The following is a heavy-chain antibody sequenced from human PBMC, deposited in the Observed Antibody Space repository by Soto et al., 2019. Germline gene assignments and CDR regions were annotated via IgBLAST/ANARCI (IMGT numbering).Heavy chain of an antibody. CDR1: GFTFSSYA. D-gene: IGHD3-22*01. CDR3: AFSEDYYYDSSGYSL. V-gene: IGHV3-30-3*01. J-gene: IGHJ4*02. Sequence: GGSLRLSCAASGFTFSSYAMHWVRQAPGKGLEWVAVISYDGSNKYYADSVKGRFTISRDNSKNTLYLQMNSLRAEDTAVYYCAFSEDYYYDSSGYSLRAQRTLVTVSS. CDR2: ISYDGSNK.